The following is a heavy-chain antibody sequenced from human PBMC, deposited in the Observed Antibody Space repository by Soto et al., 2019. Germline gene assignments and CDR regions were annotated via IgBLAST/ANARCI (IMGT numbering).Heavy chain of an antibody. J-gene: IGHJ6*02. D-gene: IGHD3-10*01. CDR3: ARGGYYYGSGSPDYYYYGMDV. CDR2: IWYDGSNK. Sequence: QVQLVESGGGVVQPGRSLRLSCAASGFTFSSYGMHWVRQAPGKGLEWVAVIWYDGSNKYYADSVKGRFTISRDNSENTLYLQMNSLRAEDTAVYYCARGGYYYGSGSPDYYYYGMDVWGQGTTVTVSS. V-gene: IGHV3-33*01. CDR1: GFTFSSYG.